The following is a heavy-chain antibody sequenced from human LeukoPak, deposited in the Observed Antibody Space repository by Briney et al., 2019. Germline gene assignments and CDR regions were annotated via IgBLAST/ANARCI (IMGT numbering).Heavy chain of an antibody. Sequence: GGSPRLSCAASGFTFSNYDMHWVRQAPDKGLEWVAFIRYDGTNKYYAESVKGRFTISRDNSKNTLYLQMNSLRGEDTAVYYCAKEDSTGWSTYKYYYMDVWGKGTTVTVSS. CDR3: AKEDSTGWSTYKYYYMDV. CDR2: IRYDGTNK. J-gene: IGHJ6*03. CDR1: GFTFSNYD. D-gene: IGHD6-19*01. V-gene: IGHV3-30*02.